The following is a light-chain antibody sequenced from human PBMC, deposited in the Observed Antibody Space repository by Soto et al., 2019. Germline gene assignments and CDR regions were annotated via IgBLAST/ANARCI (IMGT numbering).Light chain of an antibody. CDR3: ATWDSALSAGV. CDR2: DNT. CDR1: TSNIGDNS. V-gene: IGLV1-51*01. Sequence: QSVLTQPPSRSAAPGQMGAISCSGTTSNIGDNSVSLYQHLPGTAPKVLIYDNTRRPLVIPDRFSGSKSGTSATLPITGLQTGDEADYYCATWDSALSAGVFGGGSQLTVL. J-gene: IGLJ3*02.